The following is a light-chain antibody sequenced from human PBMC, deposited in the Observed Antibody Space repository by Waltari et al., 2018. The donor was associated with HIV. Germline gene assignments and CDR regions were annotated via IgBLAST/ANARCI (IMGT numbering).Light chain of an antibody. J-gene: IGKJ1*01. CDR2: DAS. CDR3: QQYRSALWT. V-gene: IGKV1-27*01. Sequence: DIQMTQSPSSLSAFVGDRVTITCRAGQEIDNSLVWYQQRPWKAPTVLIYDASSLQSGVPSRFSGSRSGTDFTLSITSLQPEDVATYFCQQYRSALWTFGPGTKVEVK. CDR1: QEIDNS.